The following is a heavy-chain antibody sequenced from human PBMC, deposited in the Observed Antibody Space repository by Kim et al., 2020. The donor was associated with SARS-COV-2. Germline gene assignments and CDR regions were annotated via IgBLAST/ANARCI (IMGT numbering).Heavy chain of an antibody. CDR2: INHSGST. Sequence: SETLSLTCAVYGGSFSGYYWSWIRQPPGKGLEWIGEINHSGSTNYNPSLKSRVTISVDTSKNQFSLKLSSVTAADTAVYYCSSSGYSYGYYFDYWGQGTL. D-gene: IGHD5-18*01. V-gene: IGHV4-34*01. J-gene: IGHJ4*02. CDR1: GGSFSGYY. CDR3: SSSGYSYGYYFDY.